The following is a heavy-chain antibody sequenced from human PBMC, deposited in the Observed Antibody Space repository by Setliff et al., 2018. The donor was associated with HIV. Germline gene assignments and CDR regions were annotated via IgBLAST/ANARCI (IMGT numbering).Heavy chain of an antibody. Sequence: ASVKVSCKVSGGTFSDYAVTWVRQAPGQGLEWMGWISGYSGHTSYAQKLQGRVTMTTDTSTSTAYMELRSLRSDDTAVYYCASILYCSSTSCYYGMDVWGQGTTVTVSS. J-gene: IGHJ6*02. CDR1: GGTFSDYA. D-gene: IGHD2-2*01. V-gene: IGHV1-18*01. CDR2: ISGYSGHT. CDR3: ASILYCSSTSCYYGMDV.